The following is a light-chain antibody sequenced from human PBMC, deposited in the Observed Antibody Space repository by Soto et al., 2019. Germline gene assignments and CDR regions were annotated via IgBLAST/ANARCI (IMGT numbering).Light chain of an antibody. J-gene: IGLJ1*01. CDR3: SSFSSTATYG. CDR1: SSDVRTYNY. Sequence: QSALTQPASVSGSPGHTITISCTGTSSDVRTYNYVSWYQHHPAESSKLIIYEVSYRPSGVSNRFSGSKSGSTASLTISGLQAEDESDYYCSSFSSTATYGFGTGTKVTVL. CDR2: EVS. V-gene: IGLV2-14*01.